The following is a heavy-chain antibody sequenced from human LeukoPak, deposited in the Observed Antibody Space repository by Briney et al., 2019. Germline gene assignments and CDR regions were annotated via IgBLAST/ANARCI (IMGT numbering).Heavy chain of an antibody. CDR1: GYSFNTYW. Sequence: GESLKISCKGSGYSFNTYWIGWVRQMPGKGLEWMGIIYPGDSDTRYSPSFQGQVTISADKPISTAFLQWSSLRASDTAMYYCARRGGNYGTIDYWGQGTLVTVSS. CDR2: IYPGDSDT. D-gene: IGHD1-7*01. V-gene: IGHV5-51*01. CDR3: ARRGGNYGTIDY. J-gene: IGHJ4*02.